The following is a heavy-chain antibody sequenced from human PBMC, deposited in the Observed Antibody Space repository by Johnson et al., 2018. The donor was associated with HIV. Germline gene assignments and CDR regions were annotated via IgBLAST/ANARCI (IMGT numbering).Heavy chain of an antibody. CDR1: GFTFSYYY. CDR3: ARGRWLQLDAFDL. V-gene: IGHV3-11*04. J-gene: IGHJ3*01. Sequence: QVQLVESGGGLVQPGGSLRLSCAASGFTFSYYYMSWIRQAPGKGLELVSYISSSGTGKYYAGSVKGRFTISRDNAKNSLYLQMNSLRAEDTAVYYCARGRWLQLDAFDLWGQGTMVSVPS. D-gene: IGHD5-24*01. CDR2: ISSSGTGK.